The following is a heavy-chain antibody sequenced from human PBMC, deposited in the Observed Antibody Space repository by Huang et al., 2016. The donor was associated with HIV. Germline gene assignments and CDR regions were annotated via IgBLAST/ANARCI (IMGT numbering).Heavy chain of an antibody. V-gene: IGHV3-30*18. J-gene: IGHJ4*02. CDR2: ISYDGSNK. D-gene: IGHD1-26*01. CDR3: AKDGADEEWDIDY. Sequence: VQLVESGGGVVQPGRSLRLACAASGFSFSTYGLHWVRQAPGKGLEWGAVISYDGSNKYYAHSVKGRFTISRDTSENKVYLQMNSLRHEDTAVYYWAKDGADEEWDIDYWGQGTLVTVSS. CDR1: GFSFSTYG.